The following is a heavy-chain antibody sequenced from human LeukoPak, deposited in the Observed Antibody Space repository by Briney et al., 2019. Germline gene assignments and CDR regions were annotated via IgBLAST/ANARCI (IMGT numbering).Heavy chain of an antibody. V-gene: IGHV3-7*01. J-gene: IGHJ4*02. D-gene: IGHD1-26*01. CDR3: ARGRGLSGSPRLFDY. Sequence: RGSLRLSCAASGFTFDSYWMSWVRQAPGKGLEWVANIKYDGSEKYYVDAVKGRFTISRDNAKNSLYLQMNSLRAEDTAVYYCARGRGLSGSPRLFDYWGQGTLVTVSS. CDR1: GFTFDSYW. CDR2: IKYDGSEK.